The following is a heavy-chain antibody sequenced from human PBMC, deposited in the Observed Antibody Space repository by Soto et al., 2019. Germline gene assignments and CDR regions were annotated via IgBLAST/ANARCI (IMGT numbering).Heavy chain of an antibody. J-gene: IGHJ4*02. D-gene: IGHD3-16*02. CDR2: ISGSGGST. Sequence: GGSLRLSCAASGFTFSSYAMSWVRQAPGKGLEWVSAISGSGGSTYYADSVKGRFTISRDNSKNTLYLQMNSLRAXDXXXXXXAKDGXYXYIWGSYRSVGGNYFDYWGQGTLVTVSX. V-gene: IGHV3-23*01. CDR1: GFTFSSYA. CDR3: AKDGXYXYIWGSYRSVGGNYFDY.